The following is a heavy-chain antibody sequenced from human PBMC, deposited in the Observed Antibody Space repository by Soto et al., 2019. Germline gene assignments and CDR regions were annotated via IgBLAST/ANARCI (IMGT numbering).Heavy chain of an antibody. D-gene: IGHD3-3*01. CDR2: IKQDGSEK. J-gene: IGHJ6*03. CDR1: GFTFSSYW. CDR3: AREPSVITIFGVVIIRGTLSYMDV. V-gene: IGHV3-7*01. Sequence: GGSLRLSCAASGFTFSSYWMSWVRQAPGKGLEWVANIKQDGSEKYYVDSVKDRFTISRDNAKNSLYLQMNSLRAEDTAVYYCAREPSVITIFGVVIIRGTLSYMDVWGKGTTVTVSS.